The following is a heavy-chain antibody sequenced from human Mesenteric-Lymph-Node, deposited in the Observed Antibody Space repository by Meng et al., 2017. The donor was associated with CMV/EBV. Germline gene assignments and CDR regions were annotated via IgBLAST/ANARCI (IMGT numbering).Heavy chain of an antibody. J-gene: IGHJ4*01. CDR1: RASVSSDTYY. CDR2: IYYSGST. D-gene: IGHD1-26*01. V-gene: IGHV4-61*01. CDR3: LRVTITGEFDY. Sequence: CTVSRASVSSDTYYWSWIRQPPGKGLEWVGYIYYSGSTNYNPSLKSRVTISVDTSKNQFSLKLSSVTATDTAVYYCLRVTITGEFDYWGHGTLVTVSS.